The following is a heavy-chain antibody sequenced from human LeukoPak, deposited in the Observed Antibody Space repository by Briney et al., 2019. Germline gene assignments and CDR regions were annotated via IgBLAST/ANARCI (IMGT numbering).Heavy chain of an antibody. Sequence: GGSLRLSCAASGFTFSSYWMSWVRQAPGKGLEWVANIKQDGSEKYYVDSVKGRFTISRDNAKNSLYLQMNSLRAEDTAVYYCARGITMVRGVSITPYYYYYGMDVWGQGTTVTVSS. CDR3: ARGITMVRGVSITPYYYYYGMDV. CDR2: IKQDGSEK. V-gene: IGHV3-7*01. J-gene: IGHJ6*02. D-gene: IGHD3-10*01. CDR1: GFTFSSYW.